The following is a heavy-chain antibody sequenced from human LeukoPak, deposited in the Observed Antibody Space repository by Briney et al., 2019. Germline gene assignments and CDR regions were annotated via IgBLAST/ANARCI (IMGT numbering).Heavy chain of an antibody. D-gene: IGHD3-16*01. CDR3: ARGGSGTIRFDY. CDR2: ISSNGGGT. J-gene: IGHJ4*02. V-gene: IGHV3-64*01. CDR1: GFTFSSYA. Sequence: GGSLRLSCAASGFTFSSYAMHWVRQAPGKGLEYVSAISSNGGGTYYANSVKGRFTISRDNSKNTLYLQMGSLRAEDMAVYYCARGGSGTIRFDYWGQGTLVTVSS.